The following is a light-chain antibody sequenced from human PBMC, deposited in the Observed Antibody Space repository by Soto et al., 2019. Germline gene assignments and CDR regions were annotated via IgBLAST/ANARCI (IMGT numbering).Light chain of an antibody. CDR1: QDIRYY. V-gene: IGKV1-33*01. Sequence: DIQMTQSPSSLSASVGDRVTITCQASQDIRYYLNWFQQKPGKAPKVLIYDASRLETGVPSRFSGSASGTEFTLTISSLQPEDLASYYCLQDHSYPWTFGQGTKVDIK. J-gene: IGKJ1*01. CDR2: DAS. CDR3: LQDHSYPWT.